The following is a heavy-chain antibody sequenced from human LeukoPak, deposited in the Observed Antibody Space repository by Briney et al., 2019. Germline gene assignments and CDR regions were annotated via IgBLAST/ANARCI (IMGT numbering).Heavy chain of an antibody. J-gene: IGHJ5*02. CDR1: GYTFADYY. Sequence: ASVKVSCKASGYTFADYYIHWVRQAPGQGLEWVGWMNPNSGDTNYARSFQGRVTMTRDTSVSTAYMELSRLRFDDTAVYYCAKDPFDQMLPENWFDPWGQGTLVTVSS. D-gene: IGHD2-2*01. CDR2: MNPNSGDT. CDR3: AKDPFDQMLPENWFDP. V-gene: IGHV1-2*02.